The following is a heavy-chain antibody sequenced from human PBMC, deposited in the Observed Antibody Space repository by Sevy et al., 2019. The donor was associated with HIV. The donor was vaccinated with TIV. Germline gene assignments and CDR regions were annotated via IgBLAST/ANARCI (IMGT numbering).Heavy chain of an antibody. CDR2: ISAYNGNT. J-gene: IGHJ6*03. D-gene: IGHD3-3*01. CDR1: GYTFTSYG. CDR3: ARDGTIFGVLDYYYYMDV. V-gene: IGHV1-18*01. Sequence: ASVKVSCKASGYTFTSYGISWVRQAPGQGLEWMGWISAYNGNTNYAQKLQGRVTMTTDTSTSTAYMELRSLRSDDTAGYYCARDGTIFGVLDYYYYMDVWGKGTTVTVSS.